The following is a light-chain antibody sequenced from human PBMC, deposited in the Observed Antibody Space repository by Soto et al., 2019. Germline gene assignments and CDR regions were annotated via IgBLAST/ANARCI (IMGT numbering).Light chain of an antibody. CDR1: TSDVGGYNY. J-gene: IGLJ2*01. Sequence: QAVVTQPASVSGSPGQSITISCTGTTSDVGGYNYVSWYQQHPGKAPKLIIFDVKHRPSGLSTRFSGSRSVNTASLTISGLQAEDEAHYYCGSYTTSGTWVFGGGTKLTVL. CDR2: DVK. V-gene: IGLV2-14*03. CDR3: GSYTTSGTWV.